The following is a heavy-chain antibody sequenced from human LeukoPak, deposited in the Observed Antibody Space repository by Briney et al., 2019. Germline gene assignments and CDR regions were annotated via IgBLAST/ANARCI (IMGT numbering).Heavy chain of an antibody. Sequence: GSLRLSCAASGFTFSDYYMSWIRQAPGKGLEWVSYISSSGSTIYYADSVKGRFTISRDNAKNSLYLQVNSLRAEDTAVYYCARDKDDYGSGNHWFDPWGQGTLVTVSS. V-gene: IGHV3-11*01. CDR1: GFTFSDYY. CDR3: ARDKDDYGSGNHWFDP. J-gene: IGHJ5*02. D-gene: IGHD3-10*01. CDR2: ISSSGSTI.